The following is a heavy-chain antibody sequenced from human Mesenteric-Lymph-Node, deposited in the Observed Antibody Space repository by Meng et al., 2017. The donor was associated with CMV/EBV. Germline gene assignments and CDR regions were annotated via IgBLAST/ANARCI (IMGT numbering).Heavy chain of an antibody. D-gene: IGHD1-7*01. CDR1: GFTFSSYE. CDR3: ARDGGGGWNYSNYGGMDV. Sequence: GGSLRLSCAASGFTFSSYEMNWVRQAPGKGLEWVSVIYSGGSTYYADSVKGRFTISRDNSKNTLYLQMNSLRAEDTAVYYCARDGGGGWNYSNYGGMDVWGQGTTVTVSS. CDR2: IYSGGST. V-gene: IGHV3-53*01. J-gene: IGHJ6*02.